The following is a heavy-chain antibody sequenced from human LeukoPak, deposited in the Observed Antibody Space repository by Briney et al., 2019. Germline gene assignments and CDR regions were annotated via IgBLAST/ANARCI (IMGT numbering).Heavy chain of an antibody. V-gene: IGHV4-4*02. Sequence: SETLSLTCAVSGGSISTTDWWSRVRQPPGKGLEWIGQIDHGGSTNYNPSLKSRVTISVDKSKNQFSLKLISLTAADTAVYYCERDGAATVAGYAFDIWGQGTMVSVSS. CDR1: GGSISTTDW. J-gene: IGHJ3*02. D-gene: IGHD6-19*01. CDR2: IDHGGST. CDR3: ERDGAATVAGYAFDI.